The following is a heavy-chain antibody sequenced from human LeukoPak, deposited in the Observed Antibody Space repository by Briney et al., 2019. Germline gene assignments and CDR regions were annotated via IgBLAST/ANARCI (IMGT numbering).Heavy chain of an antibody. Sequence: ASVKVSCKASGYTFTGYYMHWVRQAPGQGLEWMGGIIPIFGTANYAQKFQGRVTITADKSTSTAYMELSSLRSEDTAVYYCASVLWFGEFAYYFDYWGQGTLVTVSS. V-gene: IGHV1-69*06. D-gene: IGHD3-10*01. CDR3: ASVLWFGEFAYYFDY. CDR2: IIPIFGTA. J-gene: IGHJ4*02. CDR1: GYTFTGYY.